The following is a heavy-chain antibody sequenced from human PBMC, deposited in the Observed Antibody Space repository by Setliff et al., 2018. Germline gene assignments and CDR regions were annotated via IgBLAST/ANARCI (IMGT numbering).Heavy chain of an antibody. CDR1: GDSITSYY. CDR2: MFYTGTT. V-gene: IGHV4-59*01. CDR3: ATNLATPSDAFDI. Sequence: SETLSLTCTLSGDSITSYYLTWIRQPPGRGLEWIGYMFYTGTTNYNPSLKSRVTMSIDTSMKSFSLRLTSVTPADTAIYYCATNLATPSDAFDIWGQGTMVTVSS. J-gene: IGHJ3*02.